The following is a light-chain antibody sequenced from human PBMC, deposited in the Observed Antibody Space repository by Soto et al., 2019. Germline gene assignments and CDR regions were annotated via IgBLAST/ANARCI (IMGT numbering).Light chain of an antibody. CDR1: RSNIGNNY. Sequence: QSVLTQPPSASGTPGQRVTISCSGSRSNIGNNYICWFQQLPGTAPKLLIYRNNQRPSGVPDRFSGSKSGTSASLAISGLRSEDEADYYCATWDDSLSGQVFGAGTKLTV. CDR2: RNN. CDR3: ATWDDSLSGQV. V-gene: IGLV1-47*01. J-gene: IGLJ3*02.